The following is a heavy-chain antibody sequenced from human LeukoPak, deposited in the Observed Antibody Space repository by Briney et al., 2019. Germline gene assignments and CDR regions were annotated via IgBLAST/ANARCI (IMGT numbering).Heavy chain of an antibody. CDR3: ARGGDFWSGYSRGYYMDV. Sequence: ASVKVSCKASGYTFTSNNINWVRQAPGQGLEWMGWMNPKSGNTDYAQKFQGRLTMTRDTSTNTAYMELSGLRSDDTAVYYCARGGDFWSGYSRGYYMDVWGKGTTVTVSS. V-gene: IGHV1-8*02. CDR1: GYTFTSNN. CDR2: MNPKSGNT. D-gene: IGHD3-3*01. J-gene: IGHJ6*03.